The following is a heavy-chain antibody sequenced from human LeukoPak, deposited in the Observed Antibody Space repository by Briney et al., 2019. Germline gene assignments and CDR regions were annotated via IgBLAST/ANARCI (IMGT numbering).Heavy chain of an antibody. V-gene: IGHV4-4*09. J-gene: IGHJ4*02. CDR3: ARHVGTLIAAAIKL. Sequence: SETLSLTCTVSGVSITSYYWSWLRQPPGKGLEWLGYIYTSGSTNYNPSLKSRVTIPVGTSKNQFSLKLSAVTAADTAVYYGARHVGTLIAAAIKLWGQGTLVTVP. CDR2: IYTSGST. D-gene: IGHD6-13*01. CDR1: GVSITSYY.